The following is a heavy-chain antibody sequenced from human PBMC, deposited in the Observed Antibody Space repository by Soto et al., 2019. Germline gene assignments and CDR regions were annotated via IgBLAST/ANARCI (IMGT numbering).Heavy chain of an antibody. Sequence: PGESLKISCKGSGYSFTSYWIGWVRQMPGKGLEWMGIIYPGDSDTRYSPSFQGQVTISADKSISTAYLQWSSLKASDTAMYYCARDVGYSSSGPYRSNYYYGIHVWGPGTTVTVYS. CDR1: GYSFTSYW. J-gene: IGHJ6*02. CDR3: ARDVGYSSSGPYRSNYYYGIHV. CDR2: IYPGDSDT. V-gene: IGHV5-51*01. D-gene: IGHD6-13*01.